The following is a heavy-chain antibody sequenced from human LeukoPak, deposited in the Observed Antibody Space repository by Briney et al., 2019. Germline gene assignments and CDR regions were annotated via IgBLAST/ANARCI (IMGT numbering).Heavy chain of an antibody. D-gene: IGHD3-22*01. CDR2: IYSGGST. CDR1: GFTVSSNY. CDR3: ARGGDVGSSGYRFDFDY. V-gene: IGHV3-53*01. J-gene: IGHJ4*02. Sequence: GGSLRLSCAASGFTVSSNYMSWVRQAPGKGLEWVSVIYSGGSTYYADSVKGRFTISRDNSKNTLYLQMNSLRAEDTAVYYCARGGDVGSSGYRFDFDYWGQGTLVTVSS.